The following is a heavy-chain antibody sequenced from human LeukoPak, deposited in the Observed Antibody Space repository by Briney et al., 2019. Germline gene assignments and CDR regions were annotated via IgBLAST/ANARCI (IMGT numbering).Heavy chain of an antibody. Sequence: SETLSLTCTVSGGSITNYYWSWIRQPPGKGLEWIGYIYYSGSTNYNPSLKSRVTISVDTSKNQFSLKLSSVTAADTAVYYCARVDSSNWYEYRGYFDYWGQGTLVTVPS. D-gene: IGHD6-13*01. CDR3: ARVDSSNWYEYRGYFDY. CDR1: GGSITNYY. J-gene: IGHJ4*02. CDR2: IYYSGST. V-gene: IGHV4-59*01.